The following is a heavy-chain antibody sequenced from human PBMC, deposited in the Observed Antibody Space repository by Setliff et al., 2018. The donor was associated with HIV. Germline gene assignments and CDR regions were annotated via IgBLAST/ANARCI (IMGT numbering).Heavy chain of an antibody. CDR2: INRDGSST. Sequence: GGSLRLSCAASGFTFSTYWMHWVRQVPGKGLVWVSHINRDGSSTTYVDSVKGRFTISRDNAKNTLYLQMNSLRAEDTAVYYCAREGLGGSFDCWGQGTLVTVPQ. CDR1: GFTFSTYW. V-gene: IGHV3-74*01. D-gene: IGHD2-15*01. CDR3: AREGLGGSFDC. J-gene: IGHJ4*02.